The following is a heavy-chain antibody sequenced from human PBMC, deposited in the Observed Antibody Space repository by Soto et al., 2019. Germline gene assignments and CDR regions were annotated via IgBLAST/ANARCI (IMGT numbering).Heavy chain of an antibody. CDR1: GYSFTSYW. D-gene: IGHD2-15*01. CDR2: IDPSDSYT. J-gene: IGHJ5*02. V-gene: IGHV5-10-1*01. CDR3: ARHDIVVVVAATRGWFDP. Sequence: LKISCKGSGYSFTSYWISWVRQMPGKGLEWMGRIDPSDSYTNYSPSFQGHVTISADKSISTAYLQWSSLKATDTAMYYCARHDIVVVVAATRGWFDPWGQGTLVTVSS.